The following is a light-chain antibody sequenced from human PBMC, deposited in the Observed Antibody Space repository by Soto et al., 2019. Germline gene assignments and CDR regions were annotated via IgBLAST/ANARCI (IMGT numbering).Light chain of an antibody. Sequence: DIQMTQSPSSLSASVGDRVTITCRASQTINSDLNWYQQKPGKAPKLLMYSTSSLRSGVPSRFSGSGSGTDFNLTISTLQPEDFATYYCQQSDRIPITFGQGTRLEIK. CDR2: STS. CDR1: QTINSD. V-gene: IGKV1-39*01. J-gene: IGKJ5*01. CDR3: QQSDRIPIT.